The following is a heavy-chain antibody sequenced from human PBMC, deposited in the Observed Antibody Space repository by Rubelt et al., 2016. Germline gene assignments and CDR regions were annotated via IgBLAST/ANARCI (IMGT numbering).Heavy chain of an antibody. Sequence: EVQLVESGGGSVQPGGSLRLSCASSGFTFSSYAMSWVRQAPGKGLEWVTAISPSGDATYYANSVQGRFTISRDNSKKTFYMQMNSLGVEDTAVYYCAAQASKYYFEYWGQGTLVTVSS. J-gene: IGHJ4*02. CDR2: ISPSGDAT. CDR1: GFTFSSYA. CDR3: AAQASKYYFEY. V-gene: IGHV3-23*04.